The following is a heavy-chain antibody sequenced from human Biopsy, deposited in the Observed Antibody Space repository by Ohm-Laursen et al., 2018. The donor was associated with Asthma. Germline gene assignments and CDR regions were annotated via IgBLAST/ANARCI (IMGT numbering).Heavy chain of an antibody. V-gene: IGHV4-39*01. CDR1: SGSGGYMRSGNYY. D-gene: IGHD6-13*01. Sequence: SDTLSLTCSLSSGSGGYMRSGNYYWGWIRQPPGKGLEWIGSIYYSGTTYYNPSLGSRVTVSADTSKNKFSLKLTSVTAADTAVYYCVRGSSSWHHGPFHYYYGLDVWGQGTTVTVSS. CDR3: VRGSSSWHHGPFHYYYGLDV. J-gene: IGHJ6*02. CDR2: IYYSGTT.